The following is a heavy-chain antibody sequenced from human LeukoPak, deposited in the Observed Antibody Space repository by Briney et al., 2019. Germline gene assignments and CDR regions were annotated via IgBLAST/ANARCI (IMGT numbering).Heavy chain of an antibody. Sequence: ASVKVSCKASGGIFSSYAISWVRQAPGQRLEWMGWINAGNGNTKYSQKFQGRVTITRDTSASTAYMELSSLRSEDTAVYYCARDRDDYYFDYWGQGTLVTVSS. CDR2: INAGNGNT. D-gene: IGHD1-1*01. V-gene: IGHV1-3*01. CDR1: GGIFSSYA. CDR3: ARDRDDYYFDY. J-gene: IGHJ4*02.